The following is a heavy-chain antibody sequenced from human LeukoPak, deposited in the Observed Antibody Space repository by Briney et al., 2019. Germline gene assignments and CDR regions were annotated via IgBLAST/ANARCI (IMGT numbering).Heavy chain of an antibody. CDR1: GGSISSYY. V-gene: IGHV4-59*01. Sequence: SETLSLTCTVSGGSISSYYWSWIRQPPGKGLEWIGNIYYSGSTNYNPSLKSRVTISVDTSKNQFSLKLSSVTAADTAVYYCARSSGSYGTDYWGQGTLVTVSS. CDR3: ARSSGSYGTDY. CDR2: IYYSGST. D-gene: IGHD1-26*01. J-gene: IGHJ4*02.